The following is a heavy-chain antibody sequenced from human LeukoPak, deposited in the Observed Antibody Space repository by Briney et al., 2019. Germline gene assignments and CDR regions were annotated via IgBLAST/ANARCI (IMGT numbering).Heavy chain of an antibody. D-gene: IGHD6-6*01. CDR2: IFPGDFDT. CDR3: ARLVRTAAPYSDY. CDR1: GYSFGTYW. V-gene: IGHV5-51*01. J-gene: IGHJ4*02. Sequence: GESLKISCKGSGYSFGTYWIGWVRQVPGKGLEWMGIIFPGDFDTRYSPSFQGQVTISVDRSVSTAYLQWSSLKASDTAMYYCARLVRTAAPYSDYWGRGTLVTVSS.